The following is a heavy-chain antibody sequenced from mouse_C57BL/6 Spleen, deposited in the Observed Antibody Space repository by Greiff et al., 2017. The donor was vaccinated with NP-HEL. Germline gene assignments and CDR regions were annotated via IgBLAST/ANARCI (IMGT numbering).Heavy chain of an antibody. CDR3: ARGRSPISITTVVARFDY. CDR2: IDPSDSYT. Sequence: QVQLQQPGAELVKPGASVKLSCKASGYTFTSYWMQWVKQRPGQGLEWIGEIDPSDSYTNYNQKFKGKATLTVDTSSSTAYMQLSSLTSEDSAVYYCARGRSPISITTVVARFDYWGQGTTLTVSS. V-gene: IGHV1-50*01. J-gene: IGHJ2*01. D-gene: IGHD1-1*01. CDR1: GYTFTSYW.